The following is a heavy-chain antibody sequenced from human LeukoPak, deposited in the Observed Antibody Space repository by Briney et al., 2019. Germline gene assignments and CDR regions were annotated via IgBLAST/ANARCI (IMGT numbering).Heavy chain of an antibody. D-gene: IGHD6-13*01. J-gene: IGHJ4*02. CDR3: AKTMNLAAAGSFFDF. CDR2: MNPHSGNT. CDR1: GYTFTSYD. Sequence: GASVKVSCKASGYTFTSYDINWVRQATGQGLEWMGWMNPHSGNTGYAQKFQGRVTITASKSTNTAYMELRSLRSDDTAVYYCAKTMNLAAAGSFFDFWGQGTLVTVSS. V-gene: IGHV1-8*03.